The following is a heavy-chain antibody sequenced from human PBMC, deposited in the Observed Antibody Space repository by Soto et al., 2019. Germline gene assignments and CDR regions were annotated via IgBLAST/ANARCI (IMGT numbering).Heavy chain of an antibody. CDR2: IIPIFGTA. J-gene: IGHJ4*02. D-gene: IGHD2-15*01. Sequence: SVKVSYKASGGTFSSYAISWVRQAPGQGLEWMGGIIPIFGTANYAQKFQGRVTITADESTSTAYMELSSLGSEDTAVYYCARDGYCSGGSCYSVPVFDYWGQGTLVTVSS. CDR3: ARDGYCSGGSCYSVPVFDY. V-gene: IGHV1-69*13. CDR1: GGTFSSYA.